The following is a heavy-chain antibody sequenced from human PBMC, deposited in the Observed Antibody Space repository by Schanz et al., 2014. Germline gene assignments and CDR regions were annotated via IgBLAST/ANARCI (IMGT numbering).Heavy chain of an antibody. D-gene: IGHD3-10*01. J-gene: IGHJ5*02. V-gene: IGHV3-30*02. Sequence: VQLVESGGGLVQPGGSLRLSCVASGFTFSGSVMHWVRQAPGKGLEWVTFIRFDGSDKYYADSVKGRFSVARDNSKNTLYLQMNSLRADDTAVYYCAKDQLANYRGSGYNWFDPWGQGTLVTVSS. CDR3: AKDQLANYRGSGYNWFDP. CDR1: GFTFSGSV. CDR2: IRFDGSDK.